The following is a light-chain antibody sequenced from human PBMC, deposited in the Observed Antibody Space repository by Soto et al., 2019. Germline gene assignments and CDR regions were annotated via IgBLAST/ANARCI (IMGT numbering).Light chain of an antibody. V-gene: IGLV2-14*01. CDR1: SSDVGGHNS. CDR3: SSFTSSVTYV. J-gene: IGLJ1*01. CDR2: DVS. Sequence: QSVLTQPDSVSGSPGQSITISCTGTSSDVGGHNSVSWYRQDPGKAPKLMIYDVSNRPSGVSDRFSGSKSGNTASLTISGLQIEDEADYYCSSFTSSVTYVFGTGTKVTVL.